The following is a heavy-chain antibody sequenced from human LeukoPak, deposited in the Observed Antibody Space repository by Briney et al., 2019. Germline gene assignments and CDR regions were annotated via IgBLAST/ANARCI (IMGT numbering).Heavy chain of an antibody. D-gene: IGHD1-14*01. Sequence: SQTLSFTCAISGDSVSSNGAAWNWIRQSPSRGLEWLGRTYYRSKWYNDYAVFVKSRITINPDTSKNQFSLQLDSVSPEDTAVYYCAREPNRNDAFDIWGQGTMVTVSS. CDR3: AREPNRNDAFDI. J-gene: IGHJ3*02. CDR2: TYYRSKWYN. CDR1: GDSVSSNGAA. V-gene: IGHV6-1*01.